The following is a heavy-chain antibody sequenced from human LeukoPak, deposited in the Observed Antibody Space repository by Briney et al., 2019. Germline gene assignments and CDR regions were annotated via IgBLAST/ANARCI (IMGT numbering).Heavy chain of an antibody. CDR3: ARDKGSIVGATTGFDY. CDR1: GYTFTSYG. CDR2: ISAYNGNT. Sequence: ASVKVSSKASGYTFTSYGISWVRQAPGQGLEWMEWISAYNGNTNYAQKLQGRVTMTTDTSTSTAYMELRSLRSDDTAVYYCARDKGSIVGATTGFDYWGQGTLVTVSS. J-gene: IGHJ4*02. D-gene: IGHD1-26*01. V-gene: IGHV1-18*01.